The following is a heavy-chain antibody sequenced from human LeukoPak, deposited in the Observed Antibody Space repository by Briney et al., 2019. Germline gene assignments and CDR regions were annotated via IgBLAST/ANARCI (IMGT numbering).Heavy chain of an antibody. V-gene: IGHV5-51*01. Sequence: GESLKISCKGSGYTFTTYWIGWVRQMPGKGLEWMGIIYPYDSDTRYSPSFQGQVTISADKSISTAYLQWSSLKASDTGLYYSARFGDNRLGPWGQGTLVTVSS. D-gene: IGHD2-21*01. J-gene: IGHJ5*02. CDR3: ARFGDNRLGP. CDR2: IYPYDSDT. CDR1: GYTFTTYW.